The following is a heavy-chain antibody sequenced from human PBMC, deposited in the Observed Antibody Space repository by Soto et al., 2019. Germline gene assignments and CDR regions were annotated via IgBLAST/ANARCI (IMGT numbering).Heavy chain of an antibody. V-gene: IGHV1-69*12. D-gene: IGHD2-15*01. CDR1: GGTFSSYD. J-gene: IGHJ5*02. CDR3: ARDNGLVYCSGGSCRNWFDP. Sequence: QVQLVQSGAEVKKPGSSVKVSCKASGGTFSSYDISWVRQAPGQGLEWMGGSIPIFGTANYAQKFQGRVTITADEPKSTAYMERRSLRSEDTAVYYCARDNGLVYCSGGSCRNWFDPWGQGTLVTVSS. CDR2: SIPIFGTA.